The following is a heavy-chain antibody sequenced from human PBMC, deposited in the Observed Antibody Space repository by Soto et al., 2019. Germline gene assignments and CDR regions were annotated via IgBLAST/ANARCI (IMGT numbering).Heavy chain of an antibody. D-gene: IGHD1-26*01. V-gene: IGHV1-69*13. CDR3: ASLFSVSYPRRSENWFDP. Sequence: ASVKVSCKASGGTFSSYAISWVRQAPGQGLEWMGGIIPIFGTANYAQKFQGRVTITADASTSTAYMELSSVRSEDTAVYYCASLFSVSYPRRSENWFDPWGQGTLVTVSS. CDR1: GGTFSSYA. CDR2: IIPIFGTA. J-gene: IGHJ5*02.